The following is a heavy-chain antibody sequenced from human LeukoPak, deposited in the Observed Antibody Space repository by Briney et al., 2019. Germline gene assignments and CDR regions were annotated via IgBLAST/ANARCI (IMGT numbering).Heavy chain of an antibody. CDR2: ICYSGST. J-gene: IGHJ4*02. CDR1: GGSISSGGYY. V-gene: IGHV4-31*03. D-gene: IGHD2-8*01. Sequence: PSQTLSLTCTVSGGSISSGGYYWSWIRQHPGKGLEWIGYICYSGSTYYNPSLKSRVTISVDTSKNQFSLKLSSVTAADTAVYYCVRESGSNYAIFLYWGQGTLVTVSS. CDR3: VRESGSNYAIFLY.